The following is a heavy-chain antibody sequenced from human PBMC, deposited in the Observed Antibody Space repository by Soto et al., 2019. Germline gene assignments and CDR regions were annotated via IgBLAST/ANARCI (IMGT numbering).Heavy chain of an antibody. V-gene: IGHV3-21*01. Sequence: GGSLRLSCAASGFTFSSFAMSWVRQAPGKGLEWVSSITSSSTYIYYADSVKGRFTISRDNAKNSLYLQMNSLRAEDTAVYYCARAPIGSGWFYFDDWGQGTLVTVSS. CDR3: ARAPIGSGWFYFDD. CDR1: GFTFSSFA. D-gene: IGHD6-19*01. CDR2: ITSSSTYI. J-gene: IGHJ4*02.